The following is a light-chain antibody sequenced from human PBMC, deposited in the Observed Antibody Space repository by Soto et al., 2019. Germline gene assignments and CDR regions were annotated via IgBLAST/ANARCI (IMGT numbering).Light chain of an antibody. CDR1: QSISSW. J-gene: IGKJ1*01. V-gene: IGKV1-5*01. CDR3: QQYENYWT. Sequence: DNRMYQSPSTLSATAGDRVTITCRASQSISSWLAWYQHKPGKAPKLLIYDAPNLDSGVPSRFSGSGSRTEFSLTISNLQPDDCATYYCQQYENYWTFGQGTKV. CDR2: DAP.